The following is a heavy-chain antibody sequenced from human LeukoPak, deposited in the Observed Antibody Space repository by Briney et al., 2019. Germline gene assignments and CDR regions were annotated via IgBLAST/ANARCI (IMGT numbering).Heavy chain of an antibody. D-gene: IGHD3-3*01. CDR2: IYYSGST. V-gene: IGHV4-59*01. J-gene: IGHJ5*02. CDR3: ARSDYDFWSGYPDPNWFDP. Sequence: PSETLSLTCTVSGVSISSYYWSWLRQPPGKGLEWLGYIYYSGSTNYNPSLKSRVTISVDTSKNQFSLKLSSVTTADTAVYYCARSDYDFWSGYPDPNWFDPWGQGTLVTVSS. CDR1: GVSISSYY.